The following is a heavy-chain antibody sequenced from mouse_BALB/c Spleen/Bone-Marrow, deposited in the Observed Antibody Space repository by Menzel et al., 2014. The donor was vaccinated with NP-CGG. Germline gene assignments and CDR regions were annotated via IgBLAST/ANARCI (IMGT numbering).Heavy chain of an antibody. J-gene: IGHJ4*01. V-gene: IGHV1-54*01. Sequence: VQLQQSGAELVRPGTSVKVSCKASGYAFTNYLIDWVKQRPGQGLEWIGVINPGSGGTNYNEKFKGKATLTADKSSSIAYMQLSSLTSDDSAVYFCAREKGKDAMDYWGQGTSVTVSS. CDR1: GYAFTNYL. D-gene: IGHD2-1*01. CDR2: INPGSGGT. CDR3: AREKGKDAMDY.